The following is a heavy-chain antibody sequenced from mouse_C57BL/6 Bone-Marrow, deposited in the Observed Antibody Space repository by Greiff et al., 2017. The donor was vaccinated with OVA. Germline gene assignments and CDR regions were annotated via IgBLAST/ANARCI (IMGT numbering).Heavy chain of an antibody. CDR2: IDPSDSYT. CDR3: ARDHDY. V-gene: IGHV1-69*01. J-gene: IGHJ2*01. Sequence: VQLQQPGAELVMPGASVKLSCKASGYTFTSYWMHWVKQRPGKGLEWIGEIDPSDSYTNYNQKFKGKSTLTVDKSSSTAYMQISSLTSEDSAVYYCARDHDYWGQGTTLTVSS. CDR1: GYTFTSYW.